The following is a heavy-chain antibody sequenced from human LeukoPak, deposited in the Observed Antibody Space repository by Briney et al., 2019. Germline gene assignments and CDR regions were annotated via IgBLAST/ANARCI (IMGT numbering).Heavy chain of an antibody. V-gene: IGHV3-30*04. D-gene: IGHD3-3*01. CDR1: GFTFSSYA. CDR3: ARDSRVLRFLEWLGYFDY. J-gene: IGHJ4*02. Sequence: GGSLRLSCAASGFTFSSYAMHWVRQAPGKGLEWVAVISYDGSNKYYADSVKGRFTISRDHSKSTLYLQMNSLRAEDTAVYYCARDSRVLRFLEWLGYFDYWGQGTLVTVSS. CDR2: ISYDGSNK.